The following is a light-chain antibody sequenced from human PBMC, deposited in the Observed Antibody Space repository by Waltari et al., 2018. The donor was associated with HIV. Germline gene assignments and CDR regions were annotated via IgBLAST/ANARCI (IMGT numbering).Light chain of an antibody. Sequence: QSALTQPASVSGSPGQSITISCTGTSSDVGSYNLVSWYQQNPDKAPKPMIYEVSKRPSGVSNRFSGSKSGNTASLTISGLQAEDEAAYYCCSYAGSSTLIFGGGTKLTVL. CDR3: CSYAGSSTLI. CDR1: SSDVGSYNL. CDR2: EVS. V-gene: IGLV2-23*02. J-gene: IGLJ2*01.